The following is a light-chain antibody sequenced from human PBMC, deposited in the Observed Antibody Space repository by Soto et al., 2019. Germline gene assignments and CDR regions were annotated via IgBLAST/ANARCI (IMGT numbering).Light chain of an antibody. J-gene: IGLJ1*01. CDR1: SSDVGGYNY. V-gene: IGLV2-8*01. Sequence: QSALTQPPSASGSPGQSVAISCTGTSSDVGGYNYVSWYQQHPGKAPKLMIYEVNKRPSGVPDRFSGSKSGNTASLTVSGLQAEDEAEYYCSSYACSSNVFGTGTKLTV. CDR2: EVN. CDR3: SSYACSSNV.